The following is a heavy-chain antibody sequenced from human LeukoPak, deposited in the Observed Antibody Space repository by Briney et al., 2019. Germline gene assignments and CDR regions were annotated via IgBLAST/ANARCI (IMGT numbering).Heavy chain of an antibody. CDR2: FYSNGST. V-gene: IGHV4-4*07. J-gene: IGHJ4*02. CDR3: ARRSWGPELDY. D-gene: IGHD3-16*01. CDR1: GGAIGSFW. Sequence: SETLSLTCTVSGGAIGSFWWSWIRQPAGKGLEWIGQFYSNGSTKYSPSLKSRVTMSVDTSKNQFSLKVNSVTAADTAIYYCARRSWGPELDYWGQGTLVTVSS.